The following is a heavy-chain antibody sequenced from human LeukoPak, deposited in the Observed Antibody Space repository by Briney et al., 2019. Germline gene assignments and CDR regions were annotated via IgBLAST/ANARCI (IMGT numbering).Heavy chain of an antibody. CDR2: IIPILGIA. CDR1: GGTFSSYA. J-gene: IGHJ6*02. D-gene: IGHD1-7*01. V-gene: IGHV1-69*04. Sequence: SVKVSCKASGGTFSSYAISWVRQAPGQGLEWMGRIIPILGIANYAQKFQGRVTMTTDTSTSTAYMELRSLRSDDTAVYYCARDQLRGGWNYLYYYYYGMDVWGQGTTVTVSS. CDR3: ARDQLRGGWNYLYYYYYGMDV.